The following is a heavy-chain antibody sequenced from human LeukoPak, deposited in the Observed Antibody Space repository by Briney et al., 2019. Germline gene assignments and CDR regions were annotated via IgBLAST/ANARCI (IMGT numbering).Heavy chain of an antibody. CDR2: ISGSGGST. CDR1: GFSFSSYA. Sequence: PGGSLRLSCAASGFSFSSYAMSWVRQAPGKGLEWVSAISGSGGSTYYADSVKGRFTISRDSSKNTLYLQMNSLRVEDTAVYPCAKTGTGYFRNWFDPWGQGTLDTVSS. V-gene: IGHV3-23*01. J-gene: IGHJ5*02. CDR3: AKTGTGYFRNWFDP. D-gene: IGHD3/OR15-3a*01.